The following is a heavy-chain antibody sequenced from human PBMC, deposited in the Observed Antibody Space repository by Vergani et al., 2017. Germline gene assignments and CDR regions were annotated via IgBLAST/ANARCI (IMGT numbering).Heavy chain of an antibody. D-gene: IGHD3-3*01. Sequence: QVQLVQSGAEVKKPGSSVKVSCKASGGTFSSYAISWVRQAPGQGLEWMGGIIPIFGTANYAQKFQGRVTITADESTSTADMGLSSLRSEDTAVYYCARDNYDFWSGYYREGIGYYYYYMDVWGKGTTVTVSS. CDR2: IIPIFGTA. J-gene: IGHJ6*03. CDR1: GGTFSSYA. V-gene: IGHV1-69*01. CDR3: ARDNYDFWSGYYREGIGYYYYYMDV.